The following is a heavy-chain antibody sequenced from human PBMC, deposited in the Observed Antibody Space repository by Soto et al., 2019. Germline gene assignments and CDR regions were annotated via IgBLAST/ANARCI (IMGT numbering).Heavy chain of an antibody. J-gene: IGHJ6*02. CDR3: ARTAAAGKYYDGMDV. D-gene: IGHD6-13*01. V-gene: IGHV5-51*01. CDR1: GYSFTSYW. Sequence: GESLKISCKGSGYSFTSYWTGWVRQMPGKGLEWMGIIYPGDSDTRYSPSFQGQVTISADKSISTAYLQWSSLKASDTAMYYCARTAAAGKYYDGMDVWGQGTTVTVSS. CDR2: IYPGDSDT.